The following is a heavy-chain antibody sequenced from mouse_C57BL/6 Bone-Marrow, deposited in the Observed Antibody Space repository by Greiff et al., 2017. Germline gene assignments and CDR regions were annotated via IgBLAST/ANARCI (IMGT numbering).Heavy chain of an antibody. D-gene: IGHD2-5*01. Sequence: EVKLQQSVAELVRPGASVKLSCTASGFNIKNTYMHWVKQRPEQGLEWIGRIDPANGNTKYAPKFQGKATITADTSSNTAYLQLSSLTSEDTAIYYCARWSSLGPDYSNYFAWFAYWGQGTLVTVSA. J-gene: IGHJ3*01. CDR1: GFNIKNTY. V-gene: IGHV14-3*01. CDR2: IDPANGNT. CDR3: ARWSSLGPDYSNYFAWFAY.